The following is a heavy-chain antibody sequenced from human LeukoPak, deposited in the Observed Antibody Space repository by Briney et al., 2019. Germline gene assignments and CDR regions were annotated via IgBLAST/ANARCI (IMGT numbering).Heavy chain of an antibody. Sequence: SETLSLTCTVSGGSISSYYWSWIRQPPGKGLEWIGYIYYSGSTNYNPSLKSRVTISVDTSKNQFSLKLSSVTAADTAVYYCAREGYDFWSGYSTGMDVWGQGTTVTVSS. J-gene: IGHJ6*02. CDR1: GGSISSYY. CDR3: AREGYDFWSGYSTGMDV. V-gene: IGHV4-59*01. D-gene: IGHD3-3*01. CDR2: IYYSGST.